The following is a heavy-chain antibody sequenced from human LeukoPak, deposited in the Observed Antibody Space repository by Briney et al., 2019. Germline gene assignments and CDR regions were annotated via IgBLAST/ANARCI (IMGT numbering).Heavy chain of an antibody. Sequence: PGGSLRLSCEASGFTFSSHAMSWVRRAPGKGLEWVSGLIENGATTYYADSVKGRFTISRDNSRNTMYLQMNSLRVEDTAVYYCVKDYQVGNSPAFGDYWGQGTLVTISS. CDR2: LIENGATT. D-gene: IGHD1-26*01. CDR3: VKDYQVGNSPAFGDY. CDR1: GFTFSSHA. J-gene: IGHJ4*02. V-gene: IGHV3-23*01.